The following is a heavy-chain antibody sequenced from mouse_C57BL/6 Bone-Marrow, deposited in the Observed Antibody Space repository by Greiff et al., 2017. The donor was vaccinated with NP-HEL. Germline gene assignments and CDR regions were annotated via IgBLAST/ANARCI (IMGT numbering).Heavy chain of an antibody. CDR2: IDPNSGGT. Sequence: QVQLQQPGAELVKPGASVKLSCTASGYNFTNYWMHWVKQRPGRGLEWIGRIDPNSGGTKYNEKFKSKATLTVDKSSSTAYMQLSSLTSEDSAVYYSARYYYGSGYFDYWGQGTTLTVSS. V-gene: IGHV1-72*01. CDR3: ARYYYGSGYFDY. D-gene: IGHD1-1*01. J-gene: IGHJ2*01. CDR1: GYNFTNYW.